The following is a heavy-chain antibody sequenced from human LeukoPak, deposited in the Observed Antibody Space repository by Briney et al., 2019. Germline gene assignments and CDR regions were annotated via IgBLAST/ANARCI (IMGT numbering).Heavy chain of an antibody. Sequence: SETLSLTCAVSGGSISSYCWSWIRQPPGKGLEWIGYIFYSGSTNYNPSLKSRVTISVDTSKNQFSLKLSSVTAADTAVYYCVRSDDFWSGYYGYWGQGTLVTVSS. V-gene: IGHV4-59*01. J-gene: IGHJ4*02. D-gene: IGHD3-3*01. CDR3: VRSDDFWSGYYGY. CDR2: IFYSGST. CDR1: GGSISSYC.